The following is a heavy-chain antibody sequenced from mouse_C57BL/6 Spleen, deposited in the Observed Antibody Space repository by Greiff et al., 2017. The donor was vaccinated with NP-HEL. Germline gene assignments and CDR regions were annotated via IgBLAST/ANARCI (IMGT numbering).Heavy chain of an antibody. CDR3: ARLDGGPFDY. Sequence: QVQLKEPGAELVKPGASVKLSCKASGYTFTSYWMQWVKQRPGQGLEWIGEIDPSDSYTNYNQKFKGKATLTVDTSSSTAYMQLSSLTSEDSAVYYCARLDGGPFDYWGQGTTLTVSS. V-gene: IGHV1-50*01. CDR1: GYTFTSYW. CDR2: IDPSDSYT. J-gene: IGHJ2*01.